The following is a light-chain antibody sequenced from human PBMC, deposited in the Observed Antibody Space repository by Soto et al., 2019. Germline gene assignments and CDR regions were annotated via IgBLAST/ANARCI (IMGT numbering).Light chain of an antibody. Sequence: QSALTQPASVSGSPGQSITISCTGSTSDVGAYNYVSWYKHHPGQAPQLMIYEVSNRPSGVSNRFSGSKSGNTASLTISGLQADDEGDYYCSSKTSGSSPFVFGTGTKVTV. CDR2: EVS. CDR3: SSKTSGSSPFV. J-gene: IGLJ1*01. V-gene: IGLV2-14*01. CDR1: TSDVGAYNY.